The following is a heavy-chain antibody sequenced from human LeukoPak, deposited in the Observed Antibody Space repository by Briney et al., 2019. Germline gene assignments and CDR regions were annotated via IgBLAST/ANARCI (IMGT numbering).Heavy chain of an antibody. CDR1: GGSISSYY. CDR3: ARDFAYYYDSSGYYGAFDI. V-gene: IGHV4-4*07. Sequence: PSETLSLTCTVSGGSISSYYWSWIRQPAGKGLEWIGRIYTSGSTNYNPSLKSRVTMSVDTSKNQFSLKLSSVTAADTAVYYCARDFAYYYDSSGYYGAFDIWGQGTMVTVSS. CDR2: IYTSGST. J-gene: IGHJ3*02. D-gene: IGHD3-22*01.